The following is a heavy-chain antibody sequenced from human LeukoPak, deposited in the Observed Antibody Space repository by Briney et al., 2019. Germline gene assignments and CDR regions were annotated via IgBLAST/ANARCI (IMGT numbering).Heavy chain of an antibody. Sequence: GGSLRLSCAASGFTFRSYAMSWVRQAPGKGLEWVSAISGSGGSTYYADSVKGRFTISRDNSKNTLYLQMNSLRAEDTAVYYCAKGIQLWLDFDYWGQGTLVTVSS. D-gene: IGHD5-18*01. CDR2: ISGSGGST. CDR1: GFTFRSYA. J-gene: IGHJ4*02. CDR3: AKGIQLWLDFDY. V-gene: IGHV3-23*01.